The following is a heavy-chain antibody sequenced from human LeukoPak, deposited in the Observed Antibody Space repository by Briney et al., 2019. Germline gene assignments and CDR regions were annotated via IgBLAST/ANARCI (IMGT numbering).Heavy chain of an antibody. Sequence: GASVKVSCKASGYTFSSYGISWVRQAPGQGLEWMGWISTYNGNTNYAQKFQGRVTMTTDTSTSTAYMELRSLRSDDTAVYFCGRGSPRLFAEDILTESGMDVWGQGTTVTVSS. V-gene: IGHV1-18*01. D-gene: IGHD3-9*01. CDR2: ISTYNGNT. J-gene: IGHJ6*02. CDR3: GRGSPRLFAEDILTESGMDV. CDR1: GYTFSSYG.